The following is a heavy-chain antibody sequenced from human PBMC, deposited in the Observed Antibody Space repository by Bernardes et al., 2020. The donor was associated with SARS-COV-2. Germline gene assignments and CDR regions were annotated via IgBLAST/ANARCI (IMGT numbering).Heavy chain of an antibody. CDR3: ARRRPCSSTSCYILYHSNWFDP. D-gene: IGHD2-2*02. J-gene: IGHJ5*02. CDR2: INHSGST. CDR1: GGSFSGYY. Sequence: SETLSLTCAVYGGSFSGYYWSWIRQPPGKGLEWIGEINHSGSTNYNPSLKSRVTISVDTSKNQFSLKLSSVTAADTAVYYCARRRPCSSTSCYILYHSNWFDPWGQGTLVTVSS. V-gene: IGHV4-34*01.